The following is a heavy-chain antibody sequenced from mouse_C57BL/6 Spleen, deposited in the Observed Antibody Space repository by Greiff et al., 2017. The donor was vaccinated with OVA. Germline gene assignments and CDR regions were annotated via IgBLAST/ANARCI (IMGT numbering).Heavy chain of an antibody. V-gene: IGHV5-9*04. Sequence: EVKLVESGGGLVKPGGSLKLSCAASGFTFSSYTMSWVRQTPEKRLEWVATISGGGGNTYYPDSVKGRLTIPRDNANNTLYLQLSSLRSEDAAVYYGASAYYYGSSYWYFEVWGTGTTVTVSS. CDR2: ISGGGGNT. CDR1: GFTFSSYT. J-gene: IGHJ1*03. CDR3: ASAYYYGSSYWYFEV. D-gene: IGHD1-1*01.